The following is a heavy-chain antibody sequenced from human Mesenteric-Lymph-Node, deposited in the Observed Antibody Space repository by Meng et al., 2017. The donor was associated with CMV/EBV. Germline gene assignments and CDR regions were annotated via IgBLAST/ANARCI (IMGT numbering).Heavy chain of an antibody. J-gene: IGHJ3*01. V-gene: IGHV1-24*01. CDR3: ATILNDGFDV. Sequence: ASVKVSCKASGGTFSSYAISWVRQTPGKGLEWMGGFDPGDGETVYAQKFQGRVTMTEDTSTDIAYMELSGLRSEDTAVYNCATILNDGFDVWAKGQWSPSPQ. CDR2: FDPGDGET. CDR1: GGTFSSYA. D-gene: IGHD2-21*01.